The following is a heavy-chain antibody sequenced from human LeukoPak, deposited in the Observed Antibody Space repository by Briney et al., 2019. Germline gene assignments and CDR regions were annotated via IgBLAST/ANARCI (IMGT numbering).Heavy chain of an antibody. CDR3: AKGRAVVASSPEFDY. V-gene: IGHV3-30*18. J-gene: IGHJ4*02. D-gene: IGHD3-10*01. CDR2: ISYDGSNK. Sequence: GSLRLSCAASGFTFSTYGIHWVRQAPGKGLDWVAVISYDGSNKYYADSVKGRFDISRDNSKDTAYLQVNSLRVEDTGVYYCAKGRAVVASSPEFDYWGQGTLVTVSS. CDR1: GFTFSTYG.